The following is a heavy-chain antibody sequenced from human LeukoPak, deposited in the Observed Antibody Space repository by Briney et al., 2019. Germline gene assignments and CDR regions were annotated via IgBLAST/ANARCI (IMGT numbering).Heavy chain of an antibody. CDR2: ISWNSGSI. CDR1: GFTFDDYA. J-gene: IGHJ4*02. D-gene: IGHD4-11*01. CDR3: ARDRPLFDYTPPFFDY. Sequence: GGSLRLSCAASGFTFDDYAMHWVRQAPGKGLEWVSGISWNSGSIGYADSVKGRFTISRDNAKNSLYLQMNSLRAEDTALYYCARDRPLFDYTPPFFDYWGQGTLVTVSS. V-gene: IGHV3-9*01.